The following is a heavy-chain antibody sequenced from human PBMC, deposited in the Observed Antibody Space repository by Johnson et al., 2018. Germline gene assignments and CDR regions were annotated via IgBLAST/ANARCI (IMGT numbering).Heavy chain of an antibody. CDR3: WNNYYDSPSVVDAVDI. V-gene: IGHV3-30-3*01. J-gene: IGHJ3*02. D-gene: IGHD3-22*01. CDR2: ISYDGSNK. CDR1: GFTFSSYA. Sequence: QVQLVQSGGGVVQPGRSLRLPCAASGFTFSSYAMHWVRQAPGKGLEWVAVISYDGSNKYSADSVKGRFTISRDNSKNTLYLQMNSLRAEDTAVYYCWNNYYDSPSVVDAVDIWGQGTMVTVSS.